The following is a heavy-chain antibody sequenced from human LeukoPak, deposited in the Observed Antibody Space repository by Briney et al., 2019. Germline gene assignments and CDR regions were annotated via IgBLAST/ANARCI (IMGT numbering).Heavy chain of an antibody. CDR2: INPSGGST. CDR3: ARYSSSPHDETNWFDP. D-gene: IGHD6-13*01. V-gene: IGHV1-46*01. CDR1: GYTFTSYY. J-gene: IGHJ5*02. Sequence: GASVKVSCKASGYTFTSYYMHWVRQAPGQGLEWMGIINPSGGSTSYAQKFQVRVTMTRDTSTSTVYMELSSLRSEDTAVYYCARYSSSPHDETNWFDPWGQGTLVTVSS.